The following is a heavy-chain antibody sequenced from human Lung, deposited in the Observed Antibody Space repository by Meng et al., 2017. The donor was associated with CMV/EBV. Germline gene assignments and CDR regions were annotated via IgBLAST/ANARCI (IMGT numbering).Heavy chain of an antibody. CDR2: IYSGGSST. CDR3: AKPIQGTYGMDF. CDR1: GFTFSSYA. J-gene: IGHJ6*02. Sequence: GESLKIPCAASGFTFSSYAMSWVRQAPGKGLELVSVIYSGGSSTYYADSVKCRFTISRNNSKNTLYLQMNSMRAEDTAVYYCAKPIQGTYGMDFWGQGTTVTVSS. V-gene: IGHV3-23*03. D-gene: IGHD2-2*02.